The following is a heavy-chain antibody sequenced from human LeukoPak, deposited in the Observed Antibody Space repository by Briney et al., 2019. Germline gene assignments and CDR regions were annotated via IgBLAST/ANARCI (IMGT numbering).Heavy chain of an antibody. CDR1: GYTFTSYD. J-gene: IGHJ5*02. CDR3: ARDRNYYGSGTNNWFDP. Sequence: ASVKVSCKASGYTFTSYDINWVRQATGQGLEWMGWMNPNSGNTGYAQKFQGRVTMTRNTSISTAYMELSRLRSDDTAVYFCARDRNYYGSGTNNWFDPWGQGTLVTVSS. D-gene: IGHD3-10*01. CDR2: MNPNSGNT. V-gene: IGHV1-8*01.